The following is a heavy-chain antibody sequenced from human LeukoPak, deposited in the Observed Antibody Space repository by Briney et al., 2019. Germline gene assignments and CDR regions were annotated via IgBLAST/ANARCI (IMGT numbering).Heavy chain of an antibody. J-gene: IGHJ4*02. Sequence: GRSLRLSCAASGFTFSSYAMHWVRQAPGKGLEWVAVISYDGSNKYYADSVKGRFTISRDNSKNTLYLQMNSLRAEDTAVYYCAKDLFYYGSGSYGPFDYWGQGTLVTVSS. CDR1: GFTFSSYA. CDR2: ISYDGSNK. V-gene: IGHV3-30*01. D-gene: IGHD3-10*01. CDR3: AKDLFYYGSGSYGPFDY.